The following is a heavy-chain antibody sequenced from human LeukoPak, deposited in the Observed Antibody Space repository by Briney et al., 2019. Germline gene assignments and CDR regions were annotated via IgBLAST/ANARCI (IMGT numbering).Heavy chain of an antibody. CDR2: INSDGSST. D-gene: IGHD2-15*01. CDR3: ARVIVVVVAAIYYFDY. Sequence: PGGSLRLSCAASGFTFSSYWMHWVRQAPGKGLVWVSRINSDGSSTSYADSVKGRFTISRDNAKNSLYLQMNSLRAEDTAVYYCARVIVVVVAAIYYFDYWGQGTLVTVSS. CDR1: GFTFSSYW. J-gene: IGHJ4*02. V-gene: IGHV3-74*01.